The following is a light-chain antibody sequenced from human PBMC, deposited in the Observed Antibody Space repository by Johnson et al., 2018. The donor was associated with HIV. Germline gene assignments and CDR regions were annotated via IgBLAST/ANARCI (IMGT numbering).Light chain of an antibody. CDR2: ENN. Sequence: QSVLTQPPSVSAAPGQKVTISCSGSSSNIANNYVSWYQQLPGTAPKLLIYENNKRPSGIPDRFSGSKSGTSATLGITGLQTGDEAYYYCGTWDSSLCASVFSTRTQFTVL. CDR1: SSNIANNY. CDR3: GTWDSSLCASV. V-gene: IGLV1-51*02. J-gene: IGLJ1*01.